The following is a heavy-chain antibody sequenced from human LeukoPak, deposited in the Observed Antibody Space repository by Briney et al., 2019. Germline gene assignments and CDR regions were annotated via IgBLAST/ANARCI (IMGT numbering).Heavy chain of an antibody. CDR2: ISSSSSYI. Sequence: GGSLRLSCAASGFTFSSYSMNWVRQAPGKGLEWVSSISSSSSYIYYAASVKGRFTISRDNSKTTLYLQMNSLRAEDTAVYYCARELYSYGSGWFDPWGQGTLVTVSS. D-gene: IGHD5-18*01. CDR3: ARELYSYGSGWFDP. CDR1: GFTFSSYS. V-gene: IGHV3-21*04. J-gene: IGHJ5*02.